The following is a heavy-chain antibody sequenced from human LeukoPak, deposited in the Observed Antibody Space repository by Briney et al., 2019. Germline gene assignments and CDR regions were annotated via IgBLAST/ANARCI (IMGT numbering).Heavy chain of an antibody. CDR1: GFTFSSYS. CDR2: ISSGSSYI. J-gene: IGHJ6*02. D-gene: IGHD2-2*01. V-gene: IGHV3-21*01. Sequence: AGGSLRLSCAASGFTFSSYSMNWVRQAPGKGLEWVSSISSGSSYIYYADSVKGRFTISRDNAKNSLYLQMNSLRAEDTAVYYCARGSNCSSTSCQGYYYGMDVWGQGTTVTVSS. CDR3: ARGSNCSSTSCQGYYYGMDV.